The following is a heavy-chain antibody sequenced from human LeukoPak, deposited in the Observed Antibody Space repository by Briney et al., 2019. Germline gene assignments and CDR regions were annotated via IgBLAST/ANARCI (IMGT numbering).Heavy chain of an antibody. D-gene: IGHD1-26*01. Sequence: GESLRISCKGSGYSFTTYWIGWVRQMPGKGLEWMGIIYPGDSNTRYSPSFQGQVTISADKSISTTYLQWSSLKASDTALYYCAKLSSGSYWGYFDYWGQGTLVTVSS. V-gene: IGHV5-51*01. CDR3: AKLSSGSYWGYFDY. J-gene: IGHJ4*02. CDR2: IYPGDSNT. CDR1: GYSFTTYW.